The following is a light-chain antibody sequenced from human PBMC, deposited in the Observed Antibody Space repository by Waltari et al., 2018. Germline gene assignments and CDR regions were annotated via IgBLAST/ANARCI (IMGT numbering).Light chain of an antibody. CDR2: DAA. CDR1: QSISKY. CDR3: QKYGTLPAT. J-gene: IGKJ1*01. V-gene: IGKV3-20*01. Sequence: EIMLTQSPGTLSLSPGERATLSCRASQSISKYLAWYQQKPGQAPRLRIYDAASRATGIPDRFSGSGSGTDFSLTISRLEPEDSAVYYCQKYGTLPATFGQGTKVEIK.